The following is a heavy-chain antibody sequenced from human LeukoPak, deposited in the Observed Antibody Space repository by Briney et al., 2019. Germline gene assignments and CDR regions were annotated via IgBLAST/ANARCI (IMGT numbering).Heavy chain of an antibody. D-gene: IGHD2-8*01. J-gene: IGHJ4*02. CDR1: GFTFNNYG. CDR2: IWYDGSNK. CDR3: AKDITYGDKAEYIDY. V-gene: IGHV3-30*02. Sequence: GGSLRLSCAASGFTFNNYGMHWVRQAPGKGLEGGAVIWYDGSNKYYADSVKGRFTISRDNSKNTVYLQMNSLKFEDTAIYYCAKDITYGDKAEYIDYWGQGTLVTVSS.